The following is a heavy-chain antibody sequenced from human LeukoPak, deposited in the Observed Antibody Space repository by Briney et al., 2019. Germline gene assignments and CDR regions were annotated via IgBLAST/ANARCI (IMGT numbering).Heavy chain of an antibody. CDR1: GFTFSTYW. CDR2: IKPSGTET. CDR3: GRFGDEAGIDN. J-gene: IGHJ4*02. V-gene: IGHV3-7*01. Sequence: GGSLRLSCAASGFTFSTYWMTWVRQAPGKGLEWAANIKPSGTETYYGDPVKGRFTISRDNAKNLLYLQMSSLRAEDTAVYSCGRFGDEAGIDNWGQGTLVTVSS. D-gene: IGHD3-10*01.